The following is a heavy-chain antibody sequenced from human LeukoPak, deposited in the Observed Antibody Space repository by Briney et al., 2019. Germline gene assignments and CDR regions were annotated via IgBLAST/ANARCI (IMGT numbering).Heavy chain of an antibody. Sequence: GASVKVSCKASGYTFTSYDINWVRQATGQGLEWMGWMNPNSGNTGYAQKFQGRVTMTSNTSISTAYMELRSLSSEDTAVYYCASGYYYDSSGYLPDHYWGQGTLVTVSS. D-gene: IGHD3-22*01. CDR3: ASGYYYDSSGYLPDHY. CDR2: MNPNSGNT. J-gene: IGHJ4*02. V-gene: IGHV1-8*01. CDR1: GYTFTSYD.